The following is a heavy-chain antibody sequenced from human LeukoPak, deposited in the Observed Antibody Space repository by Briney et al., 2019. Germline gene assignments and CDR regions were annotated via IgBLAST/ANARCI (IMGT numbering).Heavy chain of an antibody. CDR1: GYTFTGYY. J-gene: IGHJ4*02. Sequence: ASVKVSCKASGYTFTGYYMHWVRQAPGQGLEWMGWINPNSGGTNYAQKFQGRVTMTRDTSISTAYMELSRLRSDDTAVYYCARDTFRGAAAVIPLDYWGQGTLVTVSS. CDR3: ARDTFRGAAAVIPLDY. D-gene: IGHD6-13*01. V-gene: IGHV1-2*02. CDR2: INPNSGGT.